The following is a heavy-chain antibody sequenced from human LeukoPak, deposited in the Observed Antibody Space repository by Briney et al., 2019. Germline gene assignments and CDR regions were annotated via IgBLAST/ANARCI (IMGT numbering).Heavy chain of an antibody. Sequence: PGRSLRLSCAASGFTFSNYGMHWVRQAPGKGLQWVAVIWYDGSNEYYTGSVKGRFTISRDNAHNTQYLQMNSLRAEDTAVYYCARGSQSTWGFFAYWGQGTRVTVSS. CDR2: IWYDGSNE. CDR1: GFTFSNYG. D-gene: IGHD1-1*01. CDR3: ARGSQSTWGFFAY. J-gene: IGHJ4*02. V-gene: IGHV3-33*01.